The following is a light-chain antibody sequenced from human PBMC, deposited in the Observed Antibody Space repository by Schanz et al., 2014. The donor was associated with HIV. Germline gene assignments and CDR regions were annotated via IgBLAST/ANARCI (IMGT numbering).Light chain of an antibody. CDR3: QSYDSSNVL. V-gene: IGLV2-14*03. J-gene: IGLJ2*01. CDR2: DVS. Sequence: QSALTQPASLSGSPGQSITISCTGTSIDVGGYDYVSWYQQHPDKAPRLIIYDVSNRPSGVSSRFSGSKSGSAASLTISGLQAEDEADYYCQSYDSSNVLFGGGTKVTVL. CDR1: SIDVGGYDY.